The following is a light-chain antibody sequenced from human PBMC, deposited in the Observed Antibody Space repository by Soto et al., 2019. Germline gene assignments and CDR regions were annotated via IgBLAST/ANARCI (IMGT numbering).Light chain of an antibody. CDR2: GAS. J-gene: IGKJ2*01. CDR3: QQYNNWSSRYT. CDR1: QSVSSN. V-gene: IGKV3-15*01. Sequence: EIVMTQSPATLSVSPGERATLSCRASQSVSSNLAWYQQKPGQAPRLLIYGASTRATGIPARFSGSGSGTEFTLTISSLQSEDFAVYYCQQYNNWSSRYTFGQGTKVDIK.